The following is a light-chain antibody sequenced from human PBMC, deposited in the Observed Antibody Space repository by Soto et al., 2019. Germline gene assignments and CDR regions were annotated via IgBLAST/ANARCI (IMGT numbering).Light chain of an antibody. J-gene: IGKJ1*01. V-gene: IGKV1-5*03. Sequence: DIQMTQSPSTLSASVGDRVTITCRASHSISSWLAWYQQKPGKAPKLLIYKASSLESGVPSRFSGSGSGTEFTLNISSLQPDDFATYYCQQYITYSRTFGQGTKVEMK. CDR3: QQYITYSRT. CDR2: KAS. CDR1: HSISSW.